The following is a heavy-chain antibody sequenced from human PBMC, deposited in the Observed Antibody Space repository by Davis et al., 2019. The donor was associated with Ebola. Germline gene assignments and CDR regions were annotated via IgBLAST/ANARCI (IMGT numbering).Heavy chain of an antibody. J-gene: IGHJ4*02. CDR1: GFTFSDHH. D-gene: IGHD3-22*01. V-gene: IGHV4-34*01. Sequence: MPGGSLRLSCAASGFTFSDHHMDWVRQPPGKGLEWIGEINHSGSTTYNPSLKSRVTISVDTSKNQFSLKLSSVTAADTAVYYCARKYYYDSSGYLDYWGQGTLVTVSS. CDR2: INHSGST. CDR3: ARKYYYDSSGYLDY.